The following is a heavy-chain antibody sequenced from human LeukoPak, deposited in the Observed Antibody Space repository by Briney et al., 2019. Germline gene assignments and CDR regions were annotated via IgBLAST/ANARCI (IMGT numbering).Heavy chain of an antibody. J-gene: IGHJ4*02. V-gene: IGHV3-21*01. CDR3: ARDLLGYCSGGSCPIDFDY. D-gene: IGHD2-15*01. CDR1: GFTFSRYS. CDR2: ISSSSSYI. Sequence: GGSLRLSCAASGFTFSRYSMNWVRQAPGKGLEWVSSISSSSSYIYYADSVKGRFTISRDNAKNSLYLQMNSLRAEDTAVYYCARDLLGYCSGGSCPIDFDYWGQGTLVTVSS.